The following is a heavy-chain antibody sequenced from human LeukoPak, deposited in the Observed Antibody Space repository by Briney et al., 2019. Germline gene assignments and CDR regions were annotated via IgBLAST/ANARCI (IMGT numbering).Heavy chain of an antibody. D-gene: IGHD3-10*01. CDR1: GFTFSSYG. CDR3: AKGLTWFGESPGGFDY. Sequence: GGTLRLSCAASGFTFSSYGMSWVRQAPGKGLEGVSGISGSGGRTDYADSVKGRFTISRDNSKNTLYLHMNSLRAEDTAVYYCAKGLTWFGESPGGFDYWGQGTLFTVSS. J-gene: IGHJ4*02. V-gene: IGHV3-23*01. CDR2: ISGSGGRT.